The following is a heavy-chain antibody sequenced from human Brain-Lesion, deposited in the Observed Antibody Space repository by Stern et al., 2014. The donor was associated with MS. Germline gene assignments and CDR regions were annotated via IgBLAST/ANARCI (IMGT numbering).Heavy chain of an antibody. CDR3: TKDSGYFSGLFDS. V-gene: IGHV3-9*01. J-gene: IGHJ4*02. D-gene: IGHD3-22*01. Sequence: VQLVESGGGLVQPGRSLTLSCAASGFTFDDFAMPWVRQAPGKGLEWVSGINWNSGSLAYADSVKGRFSISRDSAKNSLFLQMNSLRPEDTALYYCTKDSGYFSGLFDSWGQGTLVTVSS. CDR2: INWNSGSL. CDR1: GFTFDDFA.